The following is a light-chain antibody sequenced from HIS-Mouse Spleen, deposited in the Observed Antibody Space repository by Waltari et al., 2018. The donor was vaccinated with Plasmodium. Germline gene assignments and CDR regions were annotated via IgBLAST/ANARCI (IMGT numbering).Light chain of an antibody. CDR2: DKN. CDR3: GTWDSSLSAGVV. J-gene: IGLJ2*01. V-gene: IGLV1-51*01. Sequence: QSVLTQPPSLSAAPGTKVTISCSGSSHTLGNNYVSWYQQLPGTAPKRLIYDKNKRPSGIPDRFSGSKSGTSATLGITGLQTGDEADYYCGTWDSSLSAGVVFGGGTKLTVL. CDR1: SHTLGNNY.